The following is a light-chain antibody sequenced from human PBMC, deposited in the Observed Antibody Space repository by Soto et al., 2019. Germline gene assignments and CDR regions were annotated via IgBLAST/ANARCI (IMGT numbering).Light chain of an antibody. CDR2: WAS. V-gene: IGKV4-1*01. Sequence: DIVMTRSQVSLPVSRAGGATITCRSTRGVFSTSNNMNCLAWYHQKPGQPPKLLIYWASTRESGVPDRFSGSGSQTDFTLTISSLQSEDVAVYYCQQYYSSPVAFGQGTKLEIK. CDR3: QQYYSSPVA. J-gene: IGKJ2*01. CDR1: RGVFSTSNNMNC.